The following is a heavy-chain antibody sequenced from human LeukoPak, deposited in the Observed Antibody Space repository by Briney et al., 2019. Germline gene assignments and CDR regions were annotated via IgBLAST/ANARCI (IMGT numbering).Heavy chain of an antibody. D-gene: IGHD3-3*01. V-gene: IGHV3-23*01. CDR1: GFTFSSYG. CDR2: ISGSGGST. Sequence: PGGSLRLSCAASGFTFSSYGMSWVRQAPGKGLEWVSAISGSGGSTYYADSVKGRFTISRDNSKNTLYLQMNSLRAEDTAVYYCARESPSDFWSGYYPVDYYYMDVWGKGTTVTVSS. J-gene: IGHJ6*03. CDR3: ARESPSDFWSGYYPVDYYYMDV.